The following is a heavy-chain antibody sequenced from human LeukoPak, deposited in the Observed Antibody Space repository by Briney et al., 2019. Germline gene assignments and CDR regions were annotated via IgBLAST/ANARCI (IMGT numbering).Heavy chain of an antibody. CDR2: IYSSGNT. Sequence: SQTLSLTCTVSGGSISSGSHYWSWIRQPAGKGLEWIGRIYSSGNTNYNPSLKSRVTISVDTSKNQFSLKLNSVTAADTAVYYCARAYSPVDYFDYWGQGTLVTVSS. CDR3: ARAYSPVDYFDY. CDR1: GGSISSGSHY. V-gene: IGHV4-61*02. J-gene: IGHJ4*02. D-gene: IGHD6-13*01.